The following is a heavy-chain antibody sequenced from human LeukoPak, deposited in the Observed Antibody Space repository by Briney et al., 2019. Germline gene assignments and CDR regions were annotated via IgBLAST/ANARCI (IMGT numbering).Heavy chain of an antibody. CDR1: GYSISSGYY. CDR2: IYHSGST. CDR3: ARDVHIYGNAFGV. J-gene: IGHJ3*01. D-gene: IGHD1-1*01. Sequence: SETLSLTCTVSGYSISSGYYWGWIRQPPGKGLEWIGSIYHSGSTYYNPSLKNRITISMDTSTNQFSLRMSSVTASDTAMYYCARDVHIYGNAFGVWGQGTMVTVSS. V-gene: IGHV4-38-2*02.